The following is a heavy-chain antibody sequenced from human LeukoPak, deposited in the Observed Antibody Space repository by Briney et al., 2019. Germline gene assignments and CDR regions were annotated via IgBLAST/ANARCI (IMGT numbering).Heavy chain of an antibody. CDR1: GYSFTSYW. Sequence: GESLKISCKGSGYSFTSYWIGWVRQMPGKGLEWMGIIYPGDSDTRYSPSFQGQVTISADKSISTAYLQWSSLKASDTAMYYCASHTSNDSSGYWPLDYWGQGTLVTVSS. V-gene: IGHV5-51*01. CDR3: ASHTSNDSSGYWPLDY. CDR2: IYPGDSDT. D-gene: IGHD3-22*01. J-gene: IGHJ4*02.